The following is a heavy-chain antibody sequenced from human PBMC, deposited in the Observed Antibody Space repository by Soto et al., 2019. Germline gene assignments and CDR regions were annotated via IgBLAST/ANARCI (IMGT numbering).Heavy chain of an antibody. CDR1: GFTFSSYV. CDR2: ISGSGGST. CDR3: AKVRADYYDTSGPIDY. V-gene: IGHV3-23*01. D-gene: IGHD3-22*01. J-gene: IGHJ4*02. Sequence: EVQLLESGGGLVQPGGSLRLSCAASGFTFSSYVMSWVRQAPGKGLEWVSAISGSGGSTYYGDSVKGRFTISRDNSKNTLYLQMISLRAEDTAVYYCAKVRADYYDTSGPIDYWCQGTLVTVSS.